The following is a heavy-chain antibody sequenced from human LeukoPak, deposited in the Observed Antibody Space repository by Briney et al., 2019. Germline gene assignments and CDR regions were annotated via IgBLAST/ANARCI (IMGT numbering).Heavy chain of an antibody. V-gene: IGHV4-59*01. Sequence: SETLSLTCTVSGDSMNGYYWSWIRQPPGKGLEWIGYIYYSGSTNYNPSLKSRVTISVDTSKNQFSLKLSSVTAADTAVYYCARVGYSSGWYYFDYWGQGTLVTVSS. J-gene: IGHJ4*02. CDR2: IYYSGST. D-gene: IGHD6-19*01. CDR3: ARVGYSSGWYYFDY. CDR1: GDSMNGYY.